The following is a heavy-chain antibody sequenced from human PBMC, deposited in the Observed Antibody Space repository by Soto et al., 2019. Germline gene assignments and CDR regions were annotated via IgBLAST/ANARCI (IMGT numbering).Heavy chain of an antibody. CDR2: VRHSGD. V-gene: IGHV4-59*01. CDR3: AIGGPGDAFDV. Sequence: QALLQESGPALVKPSETLTLTCTVSGASIGSYYWTWIRQSPGKRLEWVGYVRHSGDGYHPSLKSRVTISSDTSKNQVSLKMTNVTAADTAFYYCAIGGPGDAFDVWGQGTFVVVS. J-gene: IGHJ3*01. CDR1: GASIGSYY.